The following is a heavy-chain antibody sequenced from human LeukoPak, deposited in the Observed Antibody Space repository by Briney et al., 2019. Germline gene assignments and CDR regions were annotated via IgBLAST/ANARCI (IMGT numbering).Heavy chain of an antibody. CDR3: AKEFGGAGSSYRAFFDY. CDR1: GFSFSNHG. D-gene: IGHD3-10*01. V-gene: IGHV3-30*18. J-gene: IGHJ4*02. CDR2: ISHEGSLK. Sequence: PGRSLRLSCAACGFSFSNHGMHWVRQAPGKGLEWVAVISHEGSLKVYAESLKGRFTVSRDNSKNTLYVQMNSLRDDDTAVYYCAKEFGGAGSSYRAFFDYWGQGTVVTVSS.